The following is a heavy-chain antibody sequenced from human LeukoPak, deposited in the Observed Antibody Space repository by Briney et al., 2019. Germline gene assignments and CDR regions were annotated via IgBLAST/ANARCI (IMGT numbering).Heavy chain of an antibody. D-gene: IGHD2-2*01. CDR1: GFTFSSYA. CDR2: ISYDGSNK. V-gene: IGHV3-30*04. Sequence: GGSLRLSCAASGFTFSSYAMSWVRQAPGKGLEWVTVISYDGSNKKYADSVKGRFTISRDNSKNTLYPQMNSLRAEDTAVYYCARRYCTSTNCYAFDYWGQGTLVTVSS. CDR3: ARRYCTSTNCYAFDY. J-gene: IGHJ4*02.